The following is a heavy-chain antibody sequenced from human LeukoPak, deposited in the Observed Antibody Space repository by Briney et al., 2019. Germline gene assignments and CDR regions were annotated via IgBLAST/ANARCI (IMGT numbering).Heavy chain of an antibody. Sequence: GASVKVSCKASGYTLTAHYIHWVRQAPGQGLEWMGRINTNSSGTKYAQRFQGRVTMTRDTSISTAYMDLSRLGSDDTAVYYCATDIEDYDSTFANWGQGTLVTVSS. D-gene: IGHD3-22*01. CDR2: INTNSSGT. CDR1: GYTLTAHY. V-gene: IGHV1-2*06. J-gene: IGHJ4*02. CDR3: ATDIEDYDSTFAN.